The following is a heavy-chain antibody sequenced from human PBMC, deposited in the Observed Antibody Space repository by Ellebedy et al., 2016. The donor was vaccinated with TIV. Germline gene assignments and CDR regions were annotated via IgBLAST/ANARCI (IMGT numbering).Heavy chain of an antibody. D-gene: IGHD4-17*01. J-gene: IGHJ5*02. Sequence: PGGSLRLSCAASGFSVNSYFMSWVRQTPGKGLEWVSVIYNDGGTNYTDSVKGRFTISRDNSENKLYLQMNSLRAEDTAIYYCARDPRGGGDYGDNWFDPWGQGTLVTVSS. CDR1: GFSVNSYF. V-gene: IGHV3-66*01. CDR2: IYNDGGT. CDR3: ARDPRGGGDYGDNWFDP.